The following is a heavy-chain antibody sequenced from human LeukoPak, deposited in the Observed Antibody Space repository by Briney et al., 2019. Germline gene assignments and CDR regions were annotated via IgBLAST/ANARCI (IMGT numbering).Heavy chain of an antibody. D-gene: IGHD6-19*01. Sequence: GGSLRLSCAASRFTFSSYAMHWVRQAPGKGLEYVSAISSNGGSTYYANSVKGRFTISRDDSKNTLYLQMGSLRAEDMAVYYCARGVLARGSSGWYFDYWGQGTLVTVSS. CDR2: ISSNGGST. J-gene: IGHJ4*02. V-gene: IGHV3-64*01. CDR3: ARGVLARGSSGWYFDY. CDR1: RFTFSSYA.